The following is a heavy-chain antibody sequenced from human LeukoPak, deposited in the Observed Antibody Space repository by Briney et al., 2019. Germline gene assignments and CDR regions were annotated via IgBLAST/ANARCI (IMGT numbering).Heavy chain of an antibody. J-gene: IGHJ4*02. D-gene: IGHD6-19*01. CDR1: GFTFSSYS. CDR3: AREEAVAGTSLGY. V-gene: IGHV3-21*01. CDR2: ISSSSSYI. Sequence: GGSLRLSCAASGFTFSSYSMNWVRQAPGKGLEWVSSISSSSSYIYYADSVKGRFTISRDNAKNTLYLQMNSLRAEDTAVYYCAREEAVAGTSLGYWGQGTLVTVSS.